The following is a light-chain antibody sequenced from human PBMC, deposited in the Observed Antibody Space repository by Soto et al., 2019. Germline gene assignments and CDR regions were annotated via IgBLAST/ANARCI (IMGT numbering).Light chain of an antibody. CDR3: QQSYSTPYT. CDR2: GAS. CDR1: QSINSY. Sequence: DLQMTQSPSSLSASVGDRVTITCRASQSINSYLNWYQQKPGKAPNLLIYGASSLQSGVPSRFSGSGSGTDFTLTISSLQPEDFATYYCQQSYSTPYTFGQETKLEFK. J-gene: IGKJ2*01. V-gene: IGKV1-39*01.